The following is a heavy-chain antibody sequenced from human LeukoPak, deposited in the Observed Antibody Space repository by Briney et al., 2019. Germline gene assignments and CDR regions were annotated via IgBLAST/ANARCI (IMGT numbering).Heavy chain of an antibody. J-gene: IGHJ4*02. V-gene: IGHV3-74*01. CDR3: ARGGSSSWYVDY. CDR1: GFTFSSYW. D-gene: IGHD6-13*01. CDR2: INSDGSST. Sequence: GGSLRLSCAASGFTFSSYWMHRVRQAPGKGLVWVSRINSDGSSTSYADSVKGRFTISRDNAKNTLYLQMNSLRAEDTAVYYCARGGSSSWYVDYWGQGTLVTVSS.